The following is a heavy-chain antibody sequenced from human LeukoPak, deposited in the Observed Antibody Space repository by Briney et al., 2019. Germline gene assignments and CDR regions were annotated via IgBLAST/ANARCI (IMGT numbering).Heavy chain of an antibody. CDR3: ARWAGTCTIASCYTPLDY. CDR2: IVPVFGTV. Sequence: ASVKVSCKAPRGTFSNYGFSWVRQAPEQGLEWVGGIVPVFGTVSYAQKFQDRVTITADDFTTTAYMELSSLRSEDTAVYYCARWAGTCTIASCYTPLDYWGQGTLVTVSA. J-gene: IGHJ4*02. D-gene: IGHD2-2*02. V-gene: IGHV1-69*13. CDR1: RGTFSNYG.